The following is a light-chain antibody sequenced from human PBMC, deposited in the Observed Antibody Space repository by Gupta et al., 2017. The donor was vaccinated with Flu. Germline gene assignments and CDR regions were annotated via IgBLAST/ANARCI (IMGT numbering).Light chain of an antibody. CDR1: QDISNH. Sequence: DIQMTQSPSSLSASVGDRVTITCQASQDISNHLNWYQQRPGRAPKLLIYDACKVEAGVPSRFSGSGSGTDFSFTVSSRQPEDFATYYCQQEDNLPFTFGHGTKVDIK. CDR3: QQEDNLPFT. V-gene: IGKV1-33*01. J-gene: IGKJ3*01. CDR2: DAC.